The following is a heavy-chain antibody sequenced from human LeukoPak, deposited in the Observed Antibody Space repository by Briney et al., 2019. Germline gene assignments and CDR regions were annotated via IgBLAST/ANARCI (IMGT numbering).Heavy chain of an antibody. D-gene: IGHD1-26*01. J-gene: IGHJ4*02. Sequence: GGSLRLSCAAAGFTFSSYAMHWVRQAPGKGLGWVAVISYDGSNKYYADSVKGRFTISTDSSKNTPYLQMNSLRAEEKAVYYCARSIVGATPFAYWGQGTLVTVSS. CDR2: ISYDGSNK. V-gene: IGHV3-30-3*01. CDR1: GFTFSSYA. CDR3: ARSIVGATPFAY.